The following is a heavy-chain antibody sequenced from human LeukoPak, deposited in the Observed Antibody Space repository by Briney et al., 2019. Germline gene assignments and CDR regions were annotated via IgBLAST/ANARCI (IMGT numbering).Heavy chain of an antibody. V-gene: IGHV1-2*02. J-gene: IGHJ4*02. CDR3: VRGAVIAHFDY. Sequence: ASVKVSCKASGYTFTSYNMHWVRQAPGQGLEWMGWVYPATGGTNYAQKFQGRVTMTTDTSISTAYMELRGLTSDDTAVYFCVRGAVIAHFDYWGQRTLVTVSS. D-gene: IGHD2-21*01. CDR2: VYPATGGT. CDR1: GYTFTSYN.